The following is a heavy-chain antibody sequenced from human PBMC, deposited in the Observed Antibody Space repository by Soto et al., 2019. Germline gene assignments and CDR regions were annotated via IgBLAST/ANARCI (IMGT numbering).Heavy chain of an antibody. CDR3: AKDGAIAAADYFFDY. D-gene: IGHD6-13*01. Sequence: GGSLRLSCAASGFTFSNYAIHWVRQAPGKGLEWVAVTASDGKDKRYADSVKGRFTISRDNSKNTVYLQMNSLRGEDTAVYHCAKDGAIAAADYFFDYWGLGSLVTVSS. V-gene: IGHV3-30*18. CDR1: GFTFSNYA. J-gene: IGHJ4*02. CDR2: TASDGKDK.